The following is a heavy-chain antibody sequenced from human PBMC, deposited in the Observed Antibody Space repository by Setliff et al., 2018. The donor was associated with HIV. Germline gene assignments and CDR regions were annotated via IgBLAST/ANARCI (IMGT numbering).Heavy chain of an antibody. CDR3: ARDRKAIAYYYDSSGYYD. CDR1: GFTFGDYG. D-gene: IGHD3-22*01. V-gene: IGHV3-20*04. CDR2: INWNGGST. J-gene: IGHJ4*02. Sequence: PGGSLRLSCATSGFTFGDYGMSWVRQAPGKGLEWVSGINWNGGSTGYADSVKGRFTISRDNAKKSLYLQMNSLRAEDTALYFCARDRKAIAYYYDSSGYYDWGQGTLVTVSS.